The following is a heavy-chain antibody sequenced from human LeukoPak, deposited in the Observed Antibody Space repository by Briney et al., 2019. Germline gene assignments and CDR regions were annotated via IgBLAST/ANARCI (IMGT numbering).Heavy chain of an antibody. Sequence: GGTLRLSCAASGITFSSYGMSWVRQAPGKGLEWVSAISGSGGSTYYADSVKGRFTISRDNSKNTLYLQMNSLKTEDTAVYYCTTQQWLVPYYFDYWGQGTLVTVSS. D-gene: IGHD6-19*01. CDR3: TTQQWLVPYYFDY. CDR1: GITFSSYG. J-gene: IGHJ4*02. CDR2: ISGSGGST. V-gene: IGHV3-23*01.